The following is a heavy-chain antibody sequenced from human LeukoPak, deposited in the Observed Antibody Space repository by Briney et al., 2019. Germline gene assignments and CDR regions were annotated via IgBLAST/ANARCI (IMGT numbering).Heavy chain of an antibody. CDR3: ARGYCSGGSCYTIDF. D-gene: IGHD2-15*01. CDR1: GYTFTSYY. V-gene: IGHV1-46*01. Sequence: GASVKVSCKASGYTFTSYYMHWVRQAPGQGLEWMGIINPSGGSTSYAQKFQGRVTVTRDTSTRTVYMELSSLRSEDTAVYYCARGYCSGGSCYTIDFWGQGTLVTVSS. J-gene: IGHJ4*02. CDR2: INPSGGST.